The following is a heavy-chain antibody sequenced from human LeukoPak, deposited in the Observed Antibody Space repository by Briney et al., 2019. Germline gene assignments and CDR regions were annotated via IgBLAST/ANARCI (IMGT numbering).Heavy chain of an antibody. J-gene: IGHJ6*04. Sequence: GGSLRLSCAASGFTFSNYGMHWVRQAPGTGLEWVAFIRYDGSNKYYADSVKGRFTISRDNSKNALYLQMNSLRAEDTAVNYCAKGGNGSSVLDVWGKGTTVTVSS. CDR2: IRYDGSNK. D-gene: IGHD6-6*01. CDR3: AKGGNGSSVLDV. CDR1: GFTFSNYG. V-gene: IGHV3-30*02.